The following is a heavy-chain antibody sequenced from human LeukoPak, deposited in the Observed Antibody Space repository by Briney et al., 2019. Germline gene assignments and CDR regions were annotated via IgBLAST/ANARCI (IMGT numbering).Heavy chain of an antibody. CDR3: ARAPLSGNLYSGSYYPDY. J-gene: IGHJ4*02. Sequence: GGSLRLSCAASGFTFSTCGTDWVRQAPGRGLEWVSSISSSTTYMYYADSVKGRFTISRDDAKNSLYLQMHSLRAEDTAVYYCARAPLSGNLYSGSYYPDYWGQGTLVTVSS. CDR1: GFTFSTCG. D-gene: IGHD1-26*01. CDR2: ISSSTTYM. V-gene: IGHV3-21*01.